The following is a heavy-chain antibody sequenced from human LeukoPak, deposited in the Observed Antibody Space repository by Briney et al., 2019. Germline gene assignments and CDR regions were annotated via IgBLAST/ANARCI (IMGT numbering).Heavy chain of an antibody. CDR3: GGYCGEIFGVRDNWFDR. V-gene: IGHV4-4*07. CDR2: IYTSGST. CDR1: GGSISSYN. Sequence: NPSETLSLTRTVSGGSISSYNWSGIRQPARKGLEWIGRIYTSGSTTYTPSLKSRVTMSVDTSKNQSSLKLSFVTAADRAVYYCGGYCGEIFGVRDNWFDRWGQGTLVTVSS. D-gene: IGHD3-3*01. J-gene: IGHJ5*02.